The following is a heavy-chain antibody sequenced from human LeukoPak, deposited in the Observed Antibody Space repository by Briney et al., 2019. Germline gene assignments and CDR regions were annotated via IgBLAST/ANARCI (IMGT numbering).Heavy chain of an antibody. CDR3: ARVGSLIVVEGAFDI. D-gene: IGHD3-22*01. CDR1: GFTFNTYW. V-gene: IGHV3-7*01. CDR2: IKQDGSEK. J-gene: IGHJ3*02. Sequence: GGSLRLSCAASGFTFNTYWMNWVRQAPGKGLEWVANIKQDGSEKYYVDSVKGRFTISRDNAKNSLYLQMNSLRAEDTAVYYCARVGSLIVVEGAFDIWGQGTMVTVSS.